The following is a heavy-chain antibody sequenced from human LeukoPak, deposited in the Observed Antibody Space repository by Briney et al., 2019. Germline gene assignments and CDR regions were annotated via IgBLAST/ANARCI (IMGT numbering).Heavy chain of an antibody. CDR3: AKDRQWLQIDY. D-gene: IGHD6-19*01. J-gene: IGHJ4*02. V-gene: IGHV3-30*18. CDR1: GFTFSSYG. CDR2: ISYDGSNK. Sequence: GRSLRLSCAASGFTFSSYGMHWVRQAPGKGLEWVAVISYDGSNKYYADSVKGRFTISRDNSKNTLYLQMNSLRAEDTAVYYFAKDRQWLQIDYWGQGTLVTVSS.